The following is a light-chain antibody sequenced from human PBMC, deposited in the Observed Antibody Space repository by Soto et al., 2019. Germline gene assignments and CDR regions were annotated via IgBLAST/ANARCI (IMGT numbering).Light chain of an antibody. CDR1: SGHSNYA. V-gene: IGLV4-69*02. J-gene: IGLJ3*02. CDR2: VNSDGSH. Sequence: QLVLTQSTSASASLGASGNLTCTLSSGHSNYAIAWHQQQPEKGPRYFMNVNSDGSHTKGDGIPDRFSGSSSGADRYLTISSLQSEDEADYYCQTWGTGIPVFGGGTKLTVL. CDR3: QTWGTGIPV.